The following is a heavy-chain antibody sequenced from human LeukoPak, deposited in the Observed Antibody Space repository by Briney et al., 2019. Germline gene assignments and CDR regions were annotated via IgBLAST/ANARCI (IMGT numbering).Heavy chain of an antibody. V-gene: IGHV3-23*01. CDR1: GFTFSSYP. CDR2: LSGSGSST. Sequence: GGSLRLSCAASGFTFSSYPMSWVRQAPGKGLECVSTLSGSGSSTYYAESVKGRFTISRDNSKNTLYLQMNSLRAEDTAVYYCAKVGVATIVGVIGYWDQGALVTVSS. J-gene: IGHJ4*02. CDR3: AKVGVATIVGVIGY. D-gene: IGHD5-24*01.